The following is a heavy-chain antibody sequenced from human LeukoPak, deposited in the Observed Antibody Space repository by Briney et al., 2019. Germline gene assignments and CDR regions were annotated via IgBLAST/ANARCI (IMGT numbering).Heavy chain of an antibody. CDR2: IYYSGST. J-gene: IGHJ3*02. Sequence: SETLSLTCTVSGGSISSGGYYWSWIRQHPGKGLEWIGYIYYSGSTYYNPSLKSRVTISVDTSKNQLSLKLSSVTAADTAVYYCARETRYCSSTSCPDAFDIWGQGTMVTVSS. CDR3: ARETRYCSSTSCPDAFDI. D-gene: IGHD2-2*01. CDR1: GGSISSGGYY. V-gene: IGHV4-31*03.